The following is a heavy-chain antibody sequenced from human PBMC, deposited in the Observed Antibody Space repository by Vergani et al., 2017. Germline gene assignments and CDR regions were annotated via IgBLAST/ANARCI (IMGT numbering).Heavy chain of an antibody. D-gene: IGHD6-25*01. CDR1: GVSFDDYG. Sequence: EELLVESGGDLVPPGRSLRLFCAASGVSFDDYGMHWVRQVPGKGLEWVSGILRETGSIGYADSVRGRFTISRDNAKNTLYLQMNSLRREDTALYYCTKDWISRTAGLAYWGQGTPVTVSS. CDR2: ILRETGSI. CDR3: TKDWISRTAGLAY. J-gene: IGHJ4*02. V-gene: IGHV3-9*01.